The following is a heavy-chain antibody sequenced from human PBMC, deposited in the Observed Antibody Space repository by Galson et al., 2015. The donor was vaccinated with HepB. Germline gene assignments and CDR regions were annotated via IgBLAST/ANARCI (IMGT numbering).Heavy chain of an antibody. V-gene: IGHV4-4*07. J-gene: IGHJ4*02. D-gene: IGHD6-19*01. Sequence: SETLSLTCTVSGDSISNYYWSWIRQPAGRGLEWIGRIYARGSTNYNPSLKSRVTMSMDTSKNQFSLRLTSATAADTAVYYCARDTGEQWGLDYWGQGTLVTVSS. CDR2: IYARGST. CDR3: ARDTGEQWGLDY. CDR1: GDSISNYY.